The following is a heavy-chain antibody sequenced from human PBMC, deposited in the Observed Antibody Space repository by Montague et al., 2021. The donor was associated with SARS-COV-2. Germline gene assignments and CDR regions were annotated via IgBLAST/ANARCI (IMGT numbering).Heavy chain of an antibody. J-gene: IGHJ4*02. V-gene: IGHV4-59*01. CDR1: GDSINNYY. CDR3: ARGSGYSGYALAY. CDR2: IYYSGGANYYPSRGT. Sequence: SETLSLTCTVSGDSINNYYWSWIRQSPGEGLEYIGYIYYSGGANYYPSRGTNYNPSFESRVAISLDTSKNQFSLNLSSVTTADTAVYYYARGSGYSGYALAYWGQGTLVTVSS. D-gene: IGHD5-12*01.